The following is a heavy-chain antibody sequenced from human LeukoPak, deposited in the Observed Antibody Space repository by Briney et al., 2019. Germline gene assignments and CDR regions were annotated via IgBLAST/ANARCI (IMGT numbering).Heavy chain of an antibody. V-gene: IGHV3-48*03. D-gene: IGHD2-2*01. J-gene: IGHJ4*02. Sequence: GGSLRLSCAASGFTFSSYEMNWVRQAPGKGLEWVSYISSSGSTIYYADSVKGRFTISRDNAKNSLYLQMNSLRAEDAAVYYCAREPSTPWYVVVPAAMGHYFDYWGQGTLVTVSS. CDR1: GFTFSSYE. CDR2: ISSSGSTI. CDR3: AREPSTPWYVVVPAAMGHYFDY.